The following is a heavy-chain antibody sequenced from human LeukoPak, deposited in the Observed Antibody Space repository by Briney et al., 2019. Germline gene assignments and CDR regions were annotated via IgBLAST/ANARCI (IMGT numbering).Heavy chain of an antibody. CDR1: GYTFTGYY. V-gene: IGHV1-2*02. J-gene: IGHJ6*03. D-gene: IGHD5-24*01. CDR3: ARALYVEMATPYYYYMDV. CDR2: INPNSGGT. Sequence: GASVKVSCKASGYTFTGYYMHWVRQAPGQGLEWMGWINPNSGGTSYAQKFQGRVTMTRDTSISTAYMELSRLRSDDTAVYYCARALYVEMATPYYYYMDVWGKGTTVTVSS.